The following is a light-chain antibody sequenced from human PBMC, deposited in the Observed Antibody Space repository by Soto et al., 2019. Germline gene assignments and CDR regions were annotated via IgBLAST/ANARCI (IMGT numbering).Light chain of an antibody. J-gene: IGLJ2*01. CDR1: SSDVGSYNH. V-gene: IGLV2-23*01. CDR2: EGS. CDR3: CSYAGSSTVV. Sequence: QSALTQPASVSGSPGQSITISCTGTSSDVGSYNHVSWYQQHPGKAPKLMIYEGSQRPSGVSNRFSGSKSGNTASLTISGLQAEDEADYYCCSYAGSSTVVFGGGTKLTVL.